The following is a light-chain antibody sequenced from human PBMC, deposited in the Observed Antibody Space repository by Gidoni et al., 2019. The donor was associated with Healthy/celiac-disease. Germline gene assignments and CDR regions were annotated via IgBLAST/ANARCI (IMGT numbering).Light chain of an antibody. V-gene: IGKV3-11*01. J-gene: IGKJ3*01. CDR3: QQRSNWPRLT. CDR2: DAS. Sequence: EIVLTQSPATLSLSPGERATLSCRASQSVSSYLAWYHQKPGQAPRLLIYDASNRATGIPARFSGSGSGTDFTLTISSLEPEDFAVYYCQQRSNWPRLTFGPGTKVDIK. CDR1: QSVSSY.